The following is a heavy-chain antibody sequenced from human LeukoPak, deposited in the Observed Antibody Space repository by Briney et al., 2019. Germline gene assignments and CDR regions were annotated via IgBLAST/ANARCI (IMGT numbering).Heavy chain of an antibody. CDR2: IYYSGST. J-gene: IGHJ2*01. Sequence: PSETLSLTCTVSGGSISSGGYYWSWIRQHPGKGLEWIGYIYYSGSTYYNPSLKSRVTIPVDTSKNQFSLKLSSVTAADTAVYYCARAHERYFDLWGRGTLVTVSS. V-gene: IGHV4-31*03. CDR1: GGSISSGGYY. CDR3: ARAHERYFDL.